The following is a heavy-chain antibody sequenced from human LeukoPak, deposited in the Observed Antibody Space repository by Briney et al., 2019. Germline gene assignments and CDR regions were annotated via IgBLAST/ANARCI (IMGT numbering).Heavy chain of an antibody. V-gene: IGHV1-2*06. J-gene: IGHJ5*02. Sequence: ASVKVSCKASGYTFTGYYIHWVRQAPGQGLEWMGRIYPNTGGTNYAQKFQGRVTMTRDTSITTAYMELSRLRSDDTAVYYCARGLICGGTSCYSGPRNWFDPWGQGTLVTVSS. D-gene: IGHD2-15*01. CDR3: ARGLICGGTSCYSGPRNWFDP. CDR1: GYTFTGYY. CDR2: IYPNTGGT.